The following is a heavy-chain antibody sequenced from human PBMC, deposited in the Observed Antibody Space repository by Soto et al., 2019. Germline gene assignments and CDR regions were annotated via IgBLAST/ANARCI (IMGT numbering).Heavy chain of an antibody. V-gene: IGHV1-2*04. CDR2: INPNSGGT. CDR3: ARQDRYCSGGSCYLFRAFDI. J-gene: IGHJ3*02. Sequence: ASVKVSCKASGYTFTGYYMHWVRQAPGQGLEWMGWINPNSGGTNYAQKFQGWVTMTRDTSKNQFSLKLSSVTAADTAVYYCARQDRYCSGGSCYLFRAFDIWGQGTMVTVSS. CDR1: GYTFTGYY. D-gene: IGHD2-15*01.